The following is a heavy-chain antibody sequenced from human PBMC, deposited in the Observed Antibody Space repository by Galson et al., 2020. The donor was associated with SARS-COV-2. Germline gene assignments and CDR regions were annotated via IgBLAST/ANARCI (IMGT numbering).Heavy chain of an antibody. CDR2: IYYSGST. Sequence: SETLSLTCTVSGGSISSGGYYCSWIRQHPGKGLEWIGYIYYSGSTYYNPSLKSRVTISVDTSKNQFSLKLSSVTAADTAVYYCARSEMITFGGVIVRGCDAFDIWGQGTMVIVSS. J-gene: IGHJ3*02. V-gene: IGHV4-31*03. CDR3: ARSEMITFGGVIVRGCDAFDI. CDR1: GGSISSGGYY. D-gene: IGHD3-16*02.